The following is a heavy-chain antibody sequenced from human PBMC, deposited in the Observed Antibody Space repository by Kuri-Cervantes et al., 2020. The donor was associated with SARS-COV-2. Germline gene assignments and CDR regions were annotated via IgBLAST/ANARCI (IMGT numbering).Heavy chain of an antibody. D-gene: IGHD2-2*01. Sequence: SETLSLTCNVSGGSISSSSYYWGWIRQPPGKGLEWIGSIYCSGSTYYNPSLKSRVTISVDTSKNQFSLKLSSVTAADTAVYHCARHCDVVVPAASNWFDPWGQGTLVTVSS. CDR3: ARHCDVVVPAASNWFDP. V-gene: IGHV4-39*01. CDR1: GGSISSSSYY. CDR2: IYCSGST. J-gene: IGHJ5*02.